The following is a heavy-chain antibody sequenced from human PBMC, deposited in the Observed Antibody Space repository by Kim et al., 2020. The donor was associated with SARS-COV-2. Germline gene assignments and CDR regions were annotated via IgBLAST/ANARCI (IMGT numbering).Heavy chain of an antibody. J-gene: IGHJ6*02. CDR3: AKITIFGVVTGMDV. D-gene: IGHD3-3*01. Sequence: DSVKGRFTISRDNAKNSLYLQMNSLRAEDTAVYYCAKITIFGVVTGMDVWGQGTTVTVSS. V-gene: IGHV3-7*01.